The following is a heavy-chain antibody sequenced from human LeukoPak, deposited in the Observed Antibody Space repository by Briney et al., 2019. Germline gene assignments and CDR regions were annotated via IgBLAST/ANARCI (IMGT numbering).Heavy chain of an antibody. Sequence: GRSLRLSCAASGFTFSSYGMHWVRQAPGKGLEWVAVISYDGSNKYYADSVKGRFTISRDNSKNTLYLQMNSLRAEDTAVYYCASSMVVPAASYYYYGIDVWGKGTTVTVSS. CDR1: GFTFSSYG. D-gene: IGHD2-2*01. J-gene: IGHJ6*04. CDR3: ASSMVVPAASYYYYGIDV. V-gene: IGHV3-30*03. CDR2: ISYDGSNK.